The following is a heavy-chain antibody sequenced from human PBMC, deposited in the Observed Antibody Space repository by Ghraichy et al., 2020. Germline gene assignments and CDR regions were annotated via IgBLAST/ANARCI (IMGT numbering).Heavy chain of an antibody. J-gene: IGHJ4*02. CDR1: GGSISSSSYY. D-gene: IGHD1-1*01. CDR2: IYYSGST. CDR3: ARHEFFHPFIRRGILSGFDY. Sequence: SETLSLTCTVSGGSISSSSYYWGWIRQPPGKGLEWIGSIYYSGSTNYNPPLKSRVTISVDTSKNHFSLKLSSVTAADTAVYYCARHEFFHPFIRRGILSGFDYWGQGTLVTVSS. V-gene: IGHV4-39*01.